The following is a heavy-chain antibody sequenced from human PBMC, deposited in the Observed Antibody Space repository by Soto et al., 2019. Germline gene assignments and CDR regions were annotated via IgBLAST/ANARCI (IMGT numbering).Heavy chain of an antibody. V-gene: IGHV1-3*01. J-gene: IGHJ6*02. CDR2: INPGNGDT. CDR3: ARTDCSSTSCYNYYYYGMDV. D-gene: IGHD2-2*01. Sequence: GASVKVSCKTSGYSFTKYGLHWVRQAPGQRLEWMGWINPGNGDTKYSQKFQGRVTITRDTSATTAYMELSSLRSEDSAVFYCARTDCSSTSCYNYYYYGMDVWGHGTTVTVSS. CDR1: GYSFTKYG.